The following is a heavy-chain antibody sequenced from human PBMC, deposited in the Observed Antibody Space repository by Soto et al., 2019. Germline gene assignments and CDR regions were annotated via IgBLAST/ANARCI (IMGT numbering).Heavy chain of an antibody. CDR1: GFTFSSHA. D-gene: IGHD3-16*02. V-gene: IGHV3-23*01. J-gene: IGHJ4*02. Sequence: GGSLRLSCAASGFTFSSHAMSWVRQAPGKGLEWVSAISGSGGSTYYADSVKGRFTISRDNSKNTLYLQMNSLRAEDTAVYYCAKDGRYYDYVWGSYRPYYFDYWGQGTLVTVSS. CDR2: ISGSGGST. CDR3: AKDGRYYDYVWGSYRPYYFDY.